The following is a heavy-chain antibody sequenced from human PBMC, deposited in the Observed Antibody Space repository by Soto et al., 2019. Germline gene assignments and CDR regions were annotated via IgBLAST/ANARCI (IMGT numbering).Heavy chain of an antibody. Sequence: ASVKVSCKASGYTFTSYGISWVRQAPGQGLEWMGWISAYNGNTNYAQKLQGRVTMTTDTSTSTAYMELRSLRSDDTAVYYCARDLCTNGVCRLFDYWGQGTPVTVSS. J-gene: IGHJ4*02. CDR3: ARDLCTNGVCRLFDY. D-gene: IGHD2-8*01. CDR1: GYTFTSYG. V-gene: IGHV1-18*01. CDR2: ISAYNGNT.